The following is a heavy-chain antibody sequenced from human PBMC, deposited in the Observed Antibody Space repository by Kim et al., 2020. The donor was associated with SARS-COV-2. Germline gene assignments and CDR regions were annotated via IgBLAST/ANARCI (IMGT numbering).Heavy chain of an antibody. V-gene: IGHV3-21*01. J-gene: IGHJ4*02. CDR2: SGSRYI. CDR3: ASDPLY. Sequence: SGSRYIYYADSVKGRFTISRDNAKNSLYLQMNSLRAEDTAVYYCASDPLYWGQGTLVTVSS.